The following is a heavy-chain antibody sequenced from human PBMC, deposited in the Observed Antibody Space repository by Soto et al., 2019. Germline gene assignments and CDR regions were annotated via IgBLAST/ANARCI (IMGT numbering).Heavy chain of an antibody. CDR3: ATSYGSGYRAFDY. V-gene: IGHV1-69*04. D-gene: IGHD3-10*01. CDR1: GDTFNFYS. J-gene: IGHJ4*02. Sequence: QVQLVQSGAEVKRPGSSVKVSCKASGDTFNFYSINWVRQAPGLGLEWMGRVNPIVSMSNYAQRFQGRVTMTADKSTSTAYMELSGLRSEATAIYYCATSYGSGYRAFDYWGQGALVTVSS. CDR2: VNPIVSMS.